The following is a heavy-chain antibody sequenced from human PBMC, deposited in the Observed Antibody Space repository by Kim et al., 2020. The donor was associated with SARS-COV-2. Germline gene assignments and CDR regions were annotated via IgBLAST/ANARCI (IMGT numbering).Heavy chain of an antibody. D-gene: IGHD6-19*01. V-gene: IGHV3-30*18. J-gene: IGHJ4*02. Sequence: GGSLRLSCAASGFTFSSYGMHWVRQAPGKGLEWVAVISYDGSNKYYADSVKGRFTISRDNSNNTLYLQMNSLRAEDTAVYYCAKVASGWYWSYFDYWGQGTLVTVSS. CDR2: ISYDGSNK. CDR1: GFTFSSYG. CDR3: AKVASGWYWSYFDY.